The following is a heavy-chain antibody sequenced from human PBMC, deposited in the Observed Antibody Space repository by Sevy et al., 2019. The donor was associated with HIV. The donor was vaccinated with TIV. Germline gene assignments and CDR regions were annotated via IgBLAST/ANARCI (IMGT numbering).Heavy chain of an antibody. J-gene: IGHJ3*02. CDR1: GFTFNNYA. Sequence: GGSLRLSCAASGFTFNNYAMNWVRQAPGKGLEWVSTIFGNGDVSISFGNGDVTYYADSVRGRFTISSDSSKNTLYRQMNSLRAEDTALYYCAGGRYDSSGAFDAFDIRGQGTMVTVSS. D-gene: IGHD3-22*01. CDR3: AGGRYDSSGAFDAFDI. CDR2: IFGNGDVSISFGNGDVT. V-gene: IGHV3-23*01.